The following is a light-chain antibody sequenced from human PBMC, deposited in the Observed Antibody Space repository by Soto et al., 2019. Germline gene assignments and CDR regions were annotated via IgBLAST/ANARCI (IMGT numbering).Light chain of an antibody. V-gene: IGLV3-21*02. CDR2: DDR. CDR3: QVWDRSIDQVI. Sequence: SYELTQPPSVSVAPGQTARITCGGNNIGSESVHWYQQKPGQAPVVVVYDDRDRPSGIPERFSGSNSGNTATLTISRVEAGDEADYYCQVWDRSIDQVIFGGGTQLTVL. CDR1: NIGSES. J-gene: IGLJ2*01.